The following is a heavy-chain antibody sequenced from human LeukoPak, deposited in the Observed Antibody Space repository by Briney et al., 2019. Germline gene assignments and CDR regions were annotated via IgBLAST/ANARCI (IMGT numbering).Heavy chain of an antibody. Sequence: GGSLRLSCAASGFAFSSYGMHWVRQAPGKGLEWVAVIWYDGSNKYYADSVKGRFTISRDNSRTTLYLQMNSLRAEDTAVYYCARVGYCSGGSCYPDYYYFYGMDVWGQGTTVTVSS. CDR3: ARVGYCSGGSCYPDYYYFYGMDV. CDR2: IWYDGSNK. CDR1: GFAFSSYG. J-gene: IGHJ6*02. V-gene: IGHV3-33*01. D-gene: IGHD2-15*01.